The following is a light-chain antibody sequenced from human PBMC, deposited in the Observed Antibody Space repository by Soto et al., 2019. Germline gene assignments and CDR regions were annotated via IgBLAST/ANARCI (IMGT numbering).Light chain of an antibody. CDR3: CSYTGANTWV. J-gene: IGLJ3*02. V-gene: IGLV2-23*01. CDR2: EDN. Sequence: QSALTQPASVSGSPGQSITISCTGTSSDVGSYNLVSWYQHHPGKAPKFIIYEDNKRPSGVSNRFSGSKSANTASLTISGLQAEDEADYYCCSYTGANTWVFGGGTKLTVL. CDR1: SSDVGSYNL.